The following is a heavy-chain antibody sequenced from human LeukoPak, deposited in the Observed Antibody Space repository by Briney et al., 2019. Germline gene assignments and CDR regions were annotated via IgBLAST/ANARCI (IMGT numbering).Heavy chain of an antibody. CDR2: IHHSGTT. D-gene: IGHD2-15*01. J-gene: IGHJ3*02. CDR3: ARRLVVITRDAYDI. V-gene: IGHV4-38-2*01. Sequence: SETLSLTCAVSGYSISSVYHWGWIRQPPGKGLEWIGYIHHSGTTDYNPSLKSRVIILVDTTKNQFSLKVGSLTAADTAVYYWARRLVVITRDAYDIWGQGTMVIVSS. CDR1: GYSISSVYH.